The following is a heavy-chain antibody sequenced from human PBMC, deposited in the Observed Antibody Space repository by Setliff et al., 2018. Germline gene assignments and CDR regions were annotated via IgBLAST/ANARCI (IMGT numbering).Heavy chain of an antibody. Sequence: ASVKVSCKASGYIFTGYHMHWMRQAPGQGLEWMGWISGYNGNTDYAQNLQGRVTMTIDTSTSTAYMELRSLRSDDTAVYYCARVPRLEWLLPTFDSWGQGTLVTVSS. D-gene: IGHD3-3*01. V-gene: IGHV1-18*04. J-gene: IGHJ4*02. CDR2: ISGYNGNT. CDR3: ARVPRLEWLLPTFDS. CDR1: GYIFTGYH.